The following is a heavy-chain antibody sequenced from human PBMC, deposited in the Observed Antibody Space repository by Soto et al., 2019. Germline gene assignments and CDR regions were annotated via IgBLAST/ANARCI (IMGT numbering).Heavy chain of an antibody. D-gene: IGHD6-13*01. CDR3: AREIIASSKFDP. J-gene: IGHJ5*02. Sequence: SETLSLTCAAYGGSFSGYYWSWIRQPPGKGLEWIGEINHSGSTNYNPSLKSRVAISVDTSKNQFSLKLSSVTAADTAVYYCAREIIASSKFDPWGQGTLVTVSS. CDR1: GGSFSGYY. V-gene: IGHV4-34*01. CDR2: INHSGST.